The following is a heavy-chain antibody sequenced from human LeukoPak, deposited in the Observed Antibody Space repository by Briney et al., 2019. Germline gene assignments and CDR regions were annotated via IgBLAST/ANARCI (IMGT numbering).Heavy chain of an antibody. CDR2: INPNSGGT. CDR1: GYTFTSYY. V-gene: IGHV1-2*02. D-gene: IGHD3-10*01. Sequence: VASVKVSCKASGYTFTSYYMHWVRQAPGQGLEWMGWINPNSGGTNYAQKFQGRVTMTRDTSISTAYMELSRLRSDDTAVYYCARDPLITMVRGVTYYFDYWGQGTLVTVSS. J-gene: IGHJ4*02. CDR3: ARDPLITMVRGVTYYFDY.